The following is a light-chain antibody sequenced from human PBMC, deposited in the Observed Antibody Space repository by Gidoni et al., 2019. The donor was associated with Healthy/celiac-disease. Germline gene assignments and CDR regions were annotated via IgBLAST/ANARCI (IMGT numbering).Light chain of an antibody. CDR1: QSISSY. V-gene: IGKV1-39*01. CDR3: QQCYSTPQT. J-gene: IGKJ1*01. CDR2: AAS. Sequence: IQMTQSPSSLSASVGDRVTITCRASQSISSYLNWYQQKPGKAPKILIYAASSLQSGVPSRFSGSGSGTDFTLTISSLQPEDFATYYCQQCYSTPQTFGQGTKVEIK.